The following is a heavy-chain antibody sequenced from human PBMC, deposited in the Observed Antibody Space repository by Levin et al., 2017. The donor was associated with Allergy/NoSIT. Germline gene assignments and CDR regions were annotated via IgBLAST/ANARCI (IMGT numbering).Heavy chain of an antibody. CDR2: IWYDGSNK. V-gene: IGHV3-33*01. CDR3: ARDHSSSRFYDAFDI. CDR1: GFTFSSYG. Sequence: GESLKISCAASGFTFSSYGMHWVRQAPGKGLEWVAVIWYDGSNKYYADSVKGRFTISRDNSKNTLYLQMNSLRAEDTAVYYCARDHSSSRFYDAFDIWGQGKMVTVS. D-gene: IGHD6-13*01. J-gene: IGHJ3*02.